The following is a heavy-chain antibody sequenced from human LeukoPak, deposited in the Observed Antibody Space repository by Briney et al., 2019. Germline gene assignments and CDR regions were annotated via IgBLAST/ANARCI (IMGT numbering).Heavy chain of an antibody. CDR1: GYTFTSYG. D-gene: IGHD2-2*01. CDR3: ARLVVPAAIPNDAFDI. V-gene: IGHV1-18*01. J-gene: IGHJ3*02. CDR2: ISAYNGNT. Sequence: ASVKVSCKASGYTFTSYGISWVRQAPGQGLEWMGWISAYNGNTNYAQKLQGRVTMTTDTSTSTAYMELRSLTSDDTAVYYCARLVVPAAIPNDAFDIWGQGTMVTVSS.